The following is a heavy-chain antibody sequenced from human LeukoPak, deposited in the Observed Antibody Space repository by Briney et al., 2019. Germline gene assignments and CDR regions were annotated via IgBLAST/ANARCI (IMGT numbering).Heavy chain of an antibody. J-gene: IGHJ3*02. D-gene: IGHD3-22*01. V-gene: IGHV1-69*04. CDR3: ARAYYDSSAQNAFDI. CDR1: GGTFSSYA. Sequence: ASVKVSCKASGGTFSSYAISWVRQAPGQGLEWMGRIIPILGIANYAQKFQGRVTITADKSTSTAYMELSSLRSEDTAVYYCARAYYDSSAQNAFDIWGQGTMVTVSS. CDR2: IIPILGIA.